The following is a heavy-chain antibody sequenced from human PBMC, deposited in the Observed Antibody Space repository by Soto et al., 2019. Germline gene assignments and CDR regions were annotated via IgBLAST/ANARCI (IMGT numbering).Heavy chain of an antibody. D-gene: IGHD3-16*01. J-gene: IGHJ4*02. CDR3: ARGGGGAALADFDY. CDR2: ISSNGRST. CDR1: GFTFSRHA. Sequence: EVQLVESGEGLVQPGGSLRLSCAASGFTFSRHAMHWVRQAPGKRLEYVSAISSNGRSTYYADSVKGRFSVSRDNSKNGLYLQMDNLRAEDRAVYYCARGGGGAALADFDYWGQGTLVTVSS. V-gene: IGHV3-64*02.